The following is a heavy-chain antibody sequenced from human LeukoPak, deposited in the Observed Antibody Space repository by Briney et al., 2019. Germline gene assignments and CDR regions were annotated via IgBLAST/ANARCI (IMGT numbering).Heavy chain of an antibody. J-gene: IGHJ3*02. CDR1: GGSFSGYY. CDR2: INHSGST. CDR3: ARRVRGVNDAFDI. V-gene: IGHV4-34*01. D-gene: IGHD3-10*01. Sequence: SETLSLTCAVYGGSFSGYYWSCIRQPPGKGLEWIGEINHSGSTNYNPSLKSRVTISVDTSKNQFSLKLSSVTAADTAVYYCARRVRGVNDAFDIWGQGTMVTVSS.